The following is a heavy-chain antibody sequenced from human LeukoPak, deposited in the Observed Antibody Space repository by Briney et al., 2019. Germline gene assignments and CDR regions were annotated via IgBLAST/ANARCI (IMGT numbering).Heavy chain of an antibody. CDR1: RFTFSNYV. J-gene: IGHJ4*02. V-gene: IGHV3-30*03. CDR3: ARAPPRYGSGSFHFDF. Sequence: GGSLRLSCAASRFTFSNYVMHWVRQAPGKGLEWVAVISYDGSDKYYADSVKGRFTISRDNSKNTLYLQMNSLRDEDTAVYYCARAPPRYGSGSFHFDFWGQGTLVTVSS. D-gene: IGHD3-10*01. CDR2: ISYDGSDK.